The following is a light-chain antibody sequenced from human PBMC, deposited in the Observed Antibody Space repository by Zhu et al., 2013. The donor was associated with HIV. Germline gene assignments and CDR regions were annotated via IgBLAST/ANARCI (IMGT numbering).Light chain of an antibody. CDR2: EVS. CDR1: SSDVGSYNL. CDR3: SSYAGSNYPYV. Sequence: QSALTQPASVSGSPGQSITISCTGTSSDVGSYNLVSWYQQHPGKAPKLMIYEVSKRPSGVPDRFSGSKSGNMASLTVSGLQAEDEADYYCSSYAGSNYPYVFGTGTKVTVL. V-gene: IGLV2-14*02. J-gene: IGLJ1*01.